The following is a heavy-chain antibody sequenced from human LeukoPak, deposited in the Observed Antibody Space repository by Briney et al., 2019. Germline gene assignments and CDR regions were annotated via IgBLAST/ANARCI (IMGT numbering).Heavy chain of an antibody. Sequence: TVKVSCKASGGTFSSYTISWVRQAPGQGLEWMGRIIPILGIANYAQKFQGRVTITADKSTSTAYMELSSLRSEDTAVYYCARDHDPEYCSGGSCYNGMDVWGQGTTVTVSS. CDR2: IIPILGIA. V-gene: IGHV1-69*04. CDR3: ARDHDPEYCSGGSCYNGMDV. CDR1: GGTFSSYT. J-gene: IGHJ6*02. D-gene: IGHD2-15*01.